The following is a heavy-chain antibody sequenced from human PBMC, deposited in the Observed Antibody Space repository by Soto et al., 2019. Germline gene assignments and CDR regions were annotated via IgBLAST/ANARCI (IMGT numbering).Heavy chain of an antibody. D-gene: IGHD6-19*01. V-gene: IGHV2-5*01. Sequence: QITLKESGPALVRPTQTLTLTCTYSGFSLTTGGEAVGWIRQPPGKALEWLALFHWNGDKHYNPSLKSRLTVTGDTSRNEVVLSMTNVDPVDTGTYYCAHGPGRIAVPGTRAFDFWGRGTLVTVSS. J-gene: IGHJ3*01. CDR3: AHGPGRIAVPGTRAFDF. CDR2: FHWNGDK. CDR1: GFSLTTGGEA.